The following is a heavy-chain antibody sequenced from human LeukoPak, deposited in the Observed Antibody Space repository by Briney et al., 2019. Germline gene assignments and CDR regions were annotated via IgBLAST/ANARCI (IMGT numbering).Heavy chain of an antibody. D-gene: IGHD1-26*01. CDR1: GFTFDDYA. V-gene: IGHV3-9*01. CDR2: ISWNSGSI. J-gene: IGHJ4*02. CDR3: AKDARELRTFDY. Sequence: GGSLRLSCAASGFTFDDYAMQWVRQAPGKGLGWVSGISWNSGSIGYADSVKGRFTISRDNAKNSLYLQMNSLRAEDTALYYCAKDARELRTFDYWGQGTLVTVSS.